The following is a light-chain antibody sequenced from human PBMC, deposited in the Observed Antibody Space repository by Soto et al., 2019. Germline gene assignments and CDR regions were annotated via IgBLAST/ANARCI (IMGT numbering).Light chain of an antibody. V-gene: IGLV2-11*01. CDR3: CSYAGIYTLV. Sequence: QAVVTQPRSVSGSPGQSVTISCTGASSDVGGYNFVSWYQQHPGKAPKLMIYDVTERPSGVPDRFSGSKSGNTASLTISGLQAEDEADYYCCSYAGIYTLVFGGGTKLTVL. CDR2: DVT. CDR1: SSDVGGYNF. J-gene: IGLJ3*02.